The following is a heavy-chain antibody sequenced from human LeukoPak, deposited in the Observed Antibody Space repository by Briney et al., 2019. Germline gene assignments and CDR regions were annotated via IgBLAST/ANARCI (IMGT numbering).Heavy chain of an antibody. J-gene: IGHJ4*02. D-gene: IGHD3-16*01. Sequence: ASVKVSCKASGYTFTSYGISWVRQAPGQGLEWMGLISAYNGNTNYAQKLQGRVTMTTDTSTSTAYMELRSLRSDDTAVYYCASVAGGTSDYYFDYWGQGTLVTVSS. CDR2: ISAYNGNT. V-gene: IGHV1-18*01. CDR1: GYTFTSYG. CDR3: ASVAGGTSDYYFDY.